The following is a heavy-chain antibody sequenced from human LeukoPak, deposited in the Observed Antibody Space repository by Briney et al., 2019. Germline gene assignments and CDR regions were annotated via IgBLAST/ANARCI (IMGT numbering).Heavy chain of an antibody. J-gene: IGHJ6*03. CDR2: IRYDGNNK. V-gene: IGHV3-30*02. CDR1: GFTFSSYG. CDR3: AKVTGSNYYYYMDV. Sequence: PGGSLRLSCAASGFTFSSYGMHWVRQAPGKGLEWVAFIRYDGNNKYYADSVKGRFTISRDNSKNTLYLQMNSLRAEDTAVYYCAKVTGSNYYYYMDVWGKGTTVIISS.